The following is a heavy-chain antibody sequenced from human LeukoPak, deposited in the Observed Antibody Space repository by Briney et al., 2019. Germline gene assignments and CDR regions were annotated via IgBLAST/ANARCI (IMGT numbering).Heavy chain of an antibody. V-gene: IGHV3-30-3*01. CDR2: ISYDGSNK. Sequence: GGSLRLSCAASGFTFSSYAMHWVRQAPGKGLEWVAVISYDGSNKYYADSVKGRFTISRDNSKNTLYLQMDSLRAEDTAVYYCARDSRYYDSSGYYYPFDYWGQGTLVTVSS. D-gene: IGHD3-22*01. CDR1: GFTFSSYA. J-gene: IGHJ4*02. CDR3: ARDSRYYDSSGYYYPFDY.